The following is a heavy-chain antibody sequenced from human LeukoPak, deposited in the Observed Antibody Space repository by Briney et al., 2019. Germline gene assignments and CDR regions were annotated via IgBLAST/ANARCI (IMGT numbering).Heavy chain of an antibody. Sequence: PGGSLRLSCAASGFTFSNFGMHWVRQAPGKGLEWVAVISYDGSNIYYADSVKGRFTISRDNSKNTLYLQMNSLRAEDTAVYYCAKDWATAMIPYYFDYWGQGTLVTVSS. V-gene: IGHV3-30*18. D-gene: IGHD5-18*01. J-gene: IGHJ4*02. CDR2: ISYDGSNI. CDR1: GFTFSNFG. CDR3: AKDWATAMIPYYFDY.